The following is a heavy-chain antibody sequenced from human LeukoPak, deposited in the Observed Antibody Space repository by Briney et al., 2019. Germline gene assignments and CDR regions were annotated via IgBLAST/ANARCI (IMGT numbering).Heavy chain of an antibody. CDR3: AKDSAEGPPPEAFDI. CDR2: ISWNSGSI. CDR1: GFTFDDYA. V-gene: IGHV3-9*01. Sequence: GRSLRLSCAASGFTFDDYAMHWVRQAPGKGLEWVSGISWNSGSIGYADSVKGRFTISRDNAKNSLYLQMNSLRAEDTALYYCAKDSAEGPPPEAFDIWGQGTMVTVSS. J-gene: IGHJ3*02. D-gene: IGHD1-14*01.